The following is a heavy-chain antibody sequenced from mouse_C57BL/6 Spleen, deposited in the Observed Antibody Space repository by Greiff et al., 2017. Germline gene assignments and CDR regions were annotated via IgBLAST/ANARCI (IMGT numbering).Heavy chain of an antibody. CDR3: TRSGAMDY. J-gene: IGHJ4*01. Sequence: VKLVESGAELVRPGASVTLSCKASGYTFTDYEMHWVKQTPVHGLEWIGAIDPETGGTAFNQKFKGKGILTADKSSSTAYMELRSLTSEDSAVYYCTRSGAMDYWGQGTSVTVSS. V-gene: IGHV1-15*01. CDR2: IDPETGGT. CDR1: GYTFTDYE. D-gene: IGHD3-1*01.